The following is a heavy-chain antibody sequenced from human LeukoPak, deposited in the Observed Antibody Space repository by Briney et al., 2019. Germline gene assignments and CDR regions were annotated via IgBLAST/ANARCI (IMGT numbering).Heavy chain of an antibody. CDR3: ARPVGGGEAFDI. CDR1: GGSISSSSYY. CDR2: IYYSGST. J-gene: IGHJ3*02. V-gene: IGHV4-39*01. Sequence: PSETLSLTCTVSGGSISSSSYYWGWIRQPPGKGLGWIGSIYYSGSTYYNPSLKSRVTISVDTSKNQSSLKLSSVTAADTAVYYCARPVGGGEAFDIWGQGTMVTVSS. D-gene: IGHD1-26*01.